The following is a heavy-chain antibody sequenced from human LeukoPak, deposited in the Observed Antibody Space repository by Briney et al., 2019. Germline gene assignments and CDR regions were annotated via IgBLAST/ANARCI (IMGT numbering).Heavy chain of an antibody. CDR3: ARGRDGYYLYGDY. Sequence: SETLSLTCTVSGGSISSYYWSWLRQPPGRGLEWIGYIYYSGSTNYNPSLKSRVTISVDTSKNQFSLKLSAVSAADTAVYYCARGRDGYYLYGDYWGQGTLVTVSS. CDR2: IYYSGST. V-gene: IGHV4-59*01. D-gene: IGHD5-24*01. CDR1: GGSISSYY. J-gene: IGHJ4*02.